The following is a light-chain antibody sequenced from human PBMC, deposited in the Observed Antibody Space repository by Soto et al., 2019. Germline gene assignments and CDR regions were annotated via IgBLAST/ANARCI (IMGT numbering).Light chain of an antibody. J-gene: IGLJ3*02. CDR2: EVS. Sequence: QSALTQPASVSGSPGQSITISCTGTSSDVGGYNYVSWYQQHPGKAPKLMIYEVSNRPSGVSNRFSGSKSGNTASLTISGLQAEDEADYYCCSYAGSRSPWVFGGGTKLTVL. CDR1: SSDVGGYNY. CDR3: CSYAGSRSPWV. V-gene: IGLV2-14*01.